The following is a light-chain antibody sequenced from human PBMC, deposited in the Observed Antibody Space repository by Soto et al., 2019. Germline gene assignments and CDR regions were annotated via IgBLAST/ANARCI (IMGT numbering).Light chain of an antibody. V-gene: IGLV2-14*01. CDR1: SSDVGGYNY. J-gene: IGLJ1*01. CDR3: CSYTTSNTRQIV. CDR2: DVT. Sequence: TQPASVSGSPGQSITISCTGTSSDVGGYNYVSWYQQQPGKAPKFMIYDVTNRPSGVSNRFSGSKSGNTASLTISGLQAEDEADYYCCSYTTSNTRQIVFGTGTKLTVL.